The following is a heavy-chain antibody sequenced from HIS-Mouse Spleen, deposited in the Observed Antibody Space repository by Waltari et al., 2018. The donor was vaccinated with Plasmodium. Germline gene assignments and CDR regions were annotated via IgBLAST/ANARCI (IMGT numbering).Heavy chain of an antibody. V-gene: IGHV1-2*02. CDR3: ARGIAAAGDY. D-gene: IGHD6-13*01. J-gene: IGHJ4*02. CDR2: INPNRGGT. Sequence: QVQLVQSGAEVKKPGASVKVSCKASGYTFTGYYMHWVRQAPGQGLEWMGWINPNRGGTNYAQKFQGRVTMTRDTSISTAYMELSRLRSDDTAVYYCARGIAAAGDYWGQGTLVTVSS. CDR1: GYTFTGYY.